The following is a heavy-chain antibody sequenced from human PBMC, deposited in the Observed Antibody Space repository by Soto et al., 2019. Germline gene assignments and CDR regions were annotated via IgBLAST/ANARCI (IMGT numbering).Heavy chain of an antibody. CDR1: GGSFSGYY. V-gene: IGHV4-34*01. D-gene: IGHD6-19*01. CDR3: ARLSSGWYNYYYGMDV. J-gene: IGHJ6*02. Sequence: ETLSLTCADYGGSFSGYYWDWIRQPPGKGLEWIGEINHSGSTNYNPSLKSRVTISVDTSKNQFSLKLSSVTAADTAVYYCARLSSGWYNYYYGMDVWGQGTTVTGSS. CDR2: INHSGST.